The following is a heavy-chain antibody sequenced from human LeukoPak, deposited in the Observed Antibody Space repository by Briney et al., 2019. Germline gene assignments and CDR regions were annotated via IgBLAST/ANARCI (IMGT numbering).Heavy chain of an antibody. CDR2: IKQDGSEK. D-gene: IGHD3-10*01. V-gene: IGHV3-7*01. J-gene: IGHJ4*02. Sequence: GGSLRLSCAASGFTFSSYWMSWVRQAPGKGLEWLANIKQDGSEKYYVDSVKGRFTISRDNAKNSLYLQMNSLRAEDTAVYYCAIGGRFGLLDYWGQGTLVTVSS. CDR1: GFTFSSYW. CDR3: AIGGRFGLLDY.